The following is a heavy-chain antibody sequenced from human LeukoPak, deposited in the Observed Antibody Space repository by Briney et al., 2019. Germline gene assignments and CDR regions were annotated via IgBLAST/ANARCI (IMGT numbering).Heavy chain of an antibody. J-gene: IGHJ4*02. Sequence: GGSLRLSCAASGFTFSSYAMTWVRQAPGKGLEWVSVITGGGGNTYYGDSVKGRFTISRDNSKNTLYLQMNSLRAEDTAVYYCAREPQDCGGDCYPMSDCWGEGTLVTVSS. V-gene: IGHV3-23*01. CDR2: ITGGGGNT. D-gene: IGHD2-21*02. CDR1: GFTFSSYA. CDR3: AREPQDCGGDCYPMSDC.